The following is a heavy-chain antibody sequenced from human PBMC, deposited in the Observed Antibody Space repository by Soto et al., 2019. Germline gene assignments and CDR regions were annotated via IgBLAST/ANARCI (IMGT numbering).Heavy chain of an antibody. D-gene: IGHD3-10*01. Sequence: ASVKVSCKASGYTFTSYAMHWVRQAPGQRLEWMGWINAGNGNTKYSQKFQGRVTITRDTSASTAYMELNSLKTEDTAVYYCITYGSGSYSLDYWGPGTLVTVSS. J-gene: IGHJ4*02. V-gene: IGHV1-3*01. CDR2: INAGNGNT. CDR1: GYTFTSYA. CDR3: ITYGSGSYSLDY.